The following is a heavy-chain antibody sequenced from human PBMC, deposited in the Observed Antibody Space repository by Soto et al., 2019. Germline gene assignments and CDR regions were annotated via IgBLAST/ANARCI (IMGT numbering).Heavy chain of an antibody. CDR2: INHSGST. Sequence: PSGSLALTCAAYGGSFSGCYWNWIRQPPGKGLEWIGEINHSGSTNYNPSLKSRVTISVDTSKNQFSLKLSSVTAADTAVYYCGRVLRYFMASGSDVWGKGTTVNVSS. CDR1: GGSFSGCY. D-gene: IGHD3-9*01. J-gene: IGHJ6*04. V-gene: IGHV4-34*01. CDR3: GRVLRYFMASGSDV.